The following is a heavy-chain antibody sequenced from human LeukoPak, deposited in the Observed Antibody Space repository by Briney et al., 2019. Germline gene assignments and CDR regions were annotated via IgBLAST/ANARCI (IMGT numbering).Heavy chain of an antibody. J-gene: IGHJ3*02. D-gene: IGHD7-27*01. CDR1: GFTFSSYV. Sequence: GGSLRLSCAASGFTFSSYVMLGVRQAPAKGLDGVAFIRYYGSHKYYADSVKGRFTIFRDNAKNTLYLQMHSLRAEATAVYYCEKDLAGDIDAFAIWGQGTLVTVSS. CDR3: EKDLAGDIDAFAI. CDR2: IRYYGSHK. V-gene: IGHV3-30*02.